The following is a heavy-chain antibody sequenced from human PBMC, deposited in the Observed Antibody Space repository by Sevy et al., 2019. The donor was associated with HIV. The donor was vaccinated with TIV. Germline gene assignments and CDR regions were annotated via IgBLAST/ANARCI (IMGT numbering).Heavy chain of an antibody. D-gene: IGHD2-21*02. J-gene: IGHJ4*02. CDR2: ISSSSSYI. Sequence: GGSLRLSCAASGFTFSSYSMNWVRQAPGKGLEWVSSISSSSSYIYYADSVKGRFTISGDNAKNSLYLQMNSLRAEDTAVYYCARDGGLDIVVVTAYFDYWGQGTLVTVSS. V-gene: IGHV3-21*01. CDR3: ARDGGLDIVVVTAYFDY. CDR1: GFTFSSYS.